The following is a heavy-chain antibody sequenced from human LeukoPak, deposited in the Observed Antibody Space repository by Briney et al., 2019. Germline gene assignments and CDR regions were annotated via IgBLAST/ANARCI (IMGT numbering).Heavy chain of an antibody. J-gene: IGHJ6*04. D-gene: IGHD4-17*01. CDR1: GGSISSGGYS. V-gene: IGHV4-30-2*01. CDR3: ARAHDYGTVDYYYYGMDV. Sequence: SETLSLTCAVSGGSISSGGYSWSWIRQPPGKGLEWIGYIYHSGSTYYNPSLKSRVTISVDRSKNQFSPKLSSVTAADTAVYYCARAHDYGTVDYYYYGMDVWGKGTTVTVSS. CDR2: IYHSGST.